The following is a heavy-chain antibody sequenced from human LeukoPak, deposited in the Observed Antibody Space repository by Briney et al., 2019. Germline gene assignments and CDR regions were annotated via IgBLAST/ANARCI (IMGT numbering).Heavy chain of an antibody. CDR2: INPNSGGT. CDR1: GYTFTGYY. CDR3: ARVEYYYDSSGYQLDY. V-gene: IGHV1-2*02. J-gene: IGHJ4*02. Sequence: ASVKVSRKASGYTFTGYYMHWVRQAPGQGLEWMGWINPNSGGTNYAQKFQGRVTMTRDTSISTAYMELSRLRSDDTAVYYCARVEYYYDSSGYQLDYWGQGTLVTVSS. D-gene: IGHD3-22*01.